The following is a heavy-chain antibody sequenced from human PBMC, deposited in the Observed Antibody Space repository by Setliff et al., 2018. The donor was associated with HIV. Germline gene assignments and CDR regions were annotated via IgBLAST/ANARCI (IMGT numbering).Heavy chain of an antibody. V-gene: IGHV4-34*01. Sequence: SETLSLTCAVYGGSFSGYYWSWIRQAPGKGLEWIGEIDHSGSTNYNPSLKSRVTISIDTSENLFSLKLSGVTAADTAIYYCARQVGEGKWYLDSWGHGTLVTVSS. CDR3: ARQVGEGKWYLDS. CDR2: IDHSGST. D-gene: IGHD1-26*01. CDR1: GGSFSGYY. J-gene: IGHJ4*01.